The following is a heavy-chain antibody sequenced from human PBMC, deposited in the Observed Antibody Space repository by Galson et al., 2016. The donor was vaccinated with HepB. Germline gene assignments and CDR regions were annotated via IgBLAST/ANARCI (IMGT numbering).Heavy chain of an antibody. D-gene: IGHD3-10*01. CDR2: ISSSGSPI. Sequence: SLRLSCAASGFTFSSYEMDWVRQAPGKGLEWVSYISSSGSPIYYADSVRGRFTISRDNAKSSLYLQMNSLRGEDTAVYYCARGLRPRRLDYYSYGLDVWGQGTTVTVSS. J-gene: IGHJ6*02. V-gene: IGHV3-48*03. CDR3: ARGLRPRRLDYYSYGLDV. CDR1: GFTFSSYE.